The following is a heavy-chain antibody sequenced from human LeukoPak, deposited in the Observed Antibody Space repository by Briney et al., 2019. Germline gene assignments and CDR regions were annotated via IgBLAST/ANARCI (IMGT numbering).Heavy chain of an antibody. V-gene: IGHV4-59*01. J-gene: IGHJ3*02. D-gene: IGHD3-10*01. CDR2: IYYSGST. Sequence: SETLSLTCTVSGGSISSYYWSWIRQPPGKGLEWIGYIYYSGSTNYNPSLKSRVTISVDTSKNQFSLKLSSVTAADTAVYYCVRALPGGGAFDIWGQGTMVTVSS. CDR1: GGSISSYY. CDR3: VRALPGGGAFDI.